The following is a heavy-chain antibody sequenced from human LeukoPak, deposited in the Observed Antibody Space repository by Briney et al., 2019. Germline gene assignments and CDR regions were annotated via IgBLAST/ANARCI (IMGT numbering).Heavy chain of an antibody. V-gene: IGHV1-69*05. J-gene: IGHJ4*02. D-gene: IGHD1-26*01. Sequence: ASMKVSCKASGGTFSSYAISWVRQAPGQGLEWMGGIIPIFGTANYAQKFQGRVTITTDESTSTAYMELSSLRSEDTAVYYCAAPRMWELWGVFDYWGQGTLVTVSS. CDR1: GGTFSSYA. CDR2: IIPIFGTA. CDR3: AAPRMWELWGVFDY.